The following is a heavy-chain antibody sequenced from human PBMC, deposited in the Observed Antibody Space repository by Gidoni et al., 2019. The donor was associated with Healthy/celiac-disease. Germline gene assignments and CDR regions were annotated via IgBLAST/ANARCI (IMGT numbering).Heavy chain of an antibody. V-gene: IGHV3-11*01. J-gene: IGHJ3*02. D-gene: IGHD1-26*01. CDR2: ISSSGSTI. Sequence: QVQLVQSGGGLVRPGGTLRLSCAAHGFTFRDYSMSWLRQAPGKGLEWVSYISSSGSTIYYADSVKGRFTISRDNAKNSLYLQMNSLRAEDTAVYYCARDLDGYYGFGAFDIWGQGTMVTVSS. CDR3: ARDLDGYYGFGAFDI. CDR1: GFTFRDYS.